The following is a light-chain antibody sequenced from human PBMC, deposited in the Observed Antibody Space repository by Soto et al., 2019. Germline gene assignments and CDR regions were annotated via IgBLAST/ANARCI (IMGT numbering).Light chain of an antibody. J-gene: IGKJ1*01. CDR2: GAS. V-gene: IGKV3-20*01. CDR3: QQYGTSPRT. Sequence: EIVMTQSPATLSVSPGERGTLSCRASQNLGTLYLAWFQQKSGQAPRLLIYGASSRATGVPDRFSGSGSGTDFTLTITRLEPDDFAVYYCQQYGTSPRTFGQGTKVDIK. CDR1: QNLGTLY.